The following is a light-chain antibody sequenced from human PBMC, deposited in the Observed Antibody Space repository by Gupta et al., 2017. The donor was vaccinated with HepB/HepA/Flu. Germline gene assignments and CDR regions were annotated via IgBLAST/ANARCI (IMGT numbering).Light chain of an antibody. CDR2: GAT. Sequence: TPLTQSPAFMSATPGDKVNISCKASQDIDDDMNWYQQKTGDDAIFIILGATTLVPGIPPRCSGSGYGTDDTLTNNSIEYEDDVDDFFLKHDKVTLTFGQGTKVEIK. CDR1: QDIDDD. J-gene: IGKJ1*01. CDR3: LKHDKVTLT. V-gene: IGKV5-2*01.